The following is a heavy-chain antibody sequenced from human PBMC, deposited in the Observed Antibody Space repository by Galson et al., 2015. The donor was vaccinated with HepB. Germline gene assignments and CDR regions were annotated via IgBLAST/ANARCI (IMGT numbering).Heavy chain of an antibody. V-gene: IGHV6-1*01. J-gene: IGHJ6*03. D-gene: IGHD3-16*02. CDR3: ARGRKASGSYRKTSDPYYYYYYMDV. CDR2: TYYRSKWYN. CDR1: GDSVSSNSAA. Sequence: CAISGDSVSSNSAAWNWIRQSPSRGLEWLGRTYYRSKWYNDYAVSVKSRITINPDTSKNQFSLKLSSVTAADTAVYYCARGRKASGSYRKTSDPYYYYYYMDVWGKGTTVTVSS.